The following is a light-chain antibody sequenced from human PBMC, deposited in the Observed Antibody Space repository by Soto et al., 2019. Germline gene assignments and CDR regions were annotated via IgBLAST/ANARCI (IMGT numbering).Light chain of an antibody. CDR3: QQYGSSPPT. CDR2: GAS. J-gene: IGKJ1*01. V-gene: IGKV3-20*01. CDR1: QSVTSSY. Sequence: EIVLTQSPATLSLSPGERATLSCRASQSVTSSYLAWYQQKPGQAPRLLIYGASSRATGIPDRFSGSGSGTDFTLTISRLEPEDFAVYYCQQYGSSPPTFGQGTKVEI.